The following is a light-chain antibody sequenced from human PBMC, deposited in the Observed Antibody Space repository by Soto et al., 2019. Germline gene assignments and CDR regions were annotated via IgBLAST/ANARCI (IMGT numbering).Light chain of an antibody. CDR1: SSDVGGYNY. CDR2: EVS. V-gene: IGLV2-14*01. Sequence: QSALTQPASVSGSPGQSITISCTGTSSDVGGYNYVSWYQQHPVKAPKLMIYEVSNRPSGVSNRFSGSKSGNTASLTISGLQAEDEAEYYCSSYTNSNTLIFGGGTKVTVL. J-gene: IGLJ2*01. CDR3: SSYTNSNTLI.